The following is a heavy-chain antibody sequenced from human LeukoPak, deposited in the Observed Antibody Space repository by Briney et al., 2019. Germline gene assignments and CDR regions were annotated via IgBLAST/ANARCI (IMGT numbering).Heavy chain of an antibody. CDR1: GFTFSNYA. CDR3: AKTGFQWGYYFYYMDV. Sequence: GGSLRLSCAASGFTFSNYAMHWVRQAPGKGLEWVAFKRHDGGNIYYADSVKGRFTISRDNSKNTLYLQMNSLIAEDTAVYYCAKTGFQWGYYFYYMDVWGKGTTVTVSS. J-gene: IGHJ6*03. V-gene: IGHV3-30*02. D-gene: IGHD1-14*01. CDR2: KRHDGGNI.